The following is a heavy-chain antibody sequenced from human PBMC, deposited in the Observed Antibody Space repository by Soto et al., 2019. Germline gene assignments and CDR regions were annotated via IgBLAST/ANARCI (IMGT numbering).Heavy chain of an antibody. D-gene: IGHD6-19*01. J-gene: IGHJ5*02. CDR2: IKYDGSET. Sequence: EEHLVESGGGLVQPGGSLRLSCAAYGFTFSTYLMSWVRQAPGKGLEWVANIKYDGSETYYVDSVKGRFTISRDNAKNSLYLQMNSLRGEDTAVYYCARYSSAWDLWGQGTLVTVSS. V-gene: IGHV3-7*01. CDR1: GFTFSTYL. CDR3: ARYSSAWDL.